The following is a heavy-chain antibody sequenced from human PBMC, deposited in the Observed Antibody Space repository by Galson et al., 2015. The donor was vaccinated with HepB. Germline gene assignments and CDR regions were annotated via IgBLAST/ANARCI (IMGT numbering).Heavy chain of an antibody. D-gene: IGHD1-20*01. CDR1: GSTFTSYG. J-gene: IGHJ6*02. CDR3: ARGTQDDYNWNDRRLRSVYYYYGMDV. Sequence: SVTVSCKASGSTFTSYGISWVRQAPGQGLEWMGWISAYNGNTNYAQKFQGRVTITADESTSTAYMELSSLRSEDTAMYYCARGTQDDYNWNDRRLRSVYYYYGMDVWGQGTTVTVSS. V-gene: IGHV1-18*04. CDR2: ISAYNGNT.